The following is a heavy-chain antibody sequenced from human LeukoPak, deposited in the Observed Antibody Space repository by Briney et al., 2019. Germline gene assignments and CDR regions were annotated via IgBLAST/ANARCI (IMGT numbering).Heavy chain of an antibody. V-gene: IGHV3-48*03. CDR2: ISNSDTAT. CDR3: ARERTAVSDY. CDR1: GFTFSSYA. D-gene: IGHD5/OR15-5a*01. J-gene: IGHJ4*02. Sequence: GGSLRLSCAASGFTFSSYAFNWVRQAPGKGLEWVSFISNSDTATHYADSVKGRFSISRDSARNSVYLQMNSLRVEDTAVYYCARERTAVSDYWGQGTLVTVSS.